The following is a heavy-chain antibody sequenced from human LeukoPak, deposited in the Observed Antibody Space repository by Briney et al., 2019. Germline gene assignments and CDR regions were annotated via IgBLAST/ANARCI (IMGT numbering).Heavy chain of an antibody. CDR2: IYHSGST. CDR3: ARGGAARLHFQN. Sequence: PSETLSLTCTVSGASMSSGDYYWSWIHQPPGKGLGWIGYIYHSGSTNYNPSLQSRVTISVDTSKNQFSLNLNSVTAADTAVYYCARGGAARLHFQNWGQGTLVTVSS. J-gene: IGHJ1*01. D-gene: IGHD6-6*01. V-gene: IGHV4-61*08. CDR1: GASMSSGDYY.